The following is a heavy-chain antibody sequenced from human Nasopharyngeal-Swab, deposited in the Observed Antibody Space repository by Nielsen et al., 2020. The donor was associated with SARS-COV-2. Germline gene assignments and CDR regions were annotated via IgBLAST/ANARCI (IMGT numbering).Heavy chain of an antibody. CDR1: GVSVSSLLAA. CDR2: TYYRSKLYN. CDR3: ASSIAAVAGDSFDY. V-gene: IGHV6-1*01. Sequence: SQTPSLPCSISGVSVSSLLAAWNSLRQSPSRGLEWLRRTYYRSKLYNDYAVSVISPITINPDTSNIQFSLQLNSVTPEDTAVYYCASSIAAVAGDSFDYWGQGTLVTVSS. D-gene: IGHD6-19*01. J-gene: IGHJ4*02.